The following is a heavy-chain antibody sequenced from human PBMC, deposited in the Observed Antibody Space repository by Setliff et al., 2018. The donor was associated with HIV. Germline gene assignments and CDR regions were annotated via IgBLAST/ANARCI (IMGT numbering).Heavy chain of an antibody. J-gene: IGHJ4*02. CDR2: INHSGST. V-gene: IGHV4-34*01. D-gene: IGHD3-16*02. CDR3: ARGHGYYDYVWGSYRSYYFDY. CDR1: GGSFSGYY. Sequence: SETLSLTCAVYGGSFSGYYWRWIRQPPGKGLEWIGKINHSGSTNYNPSLKSRVTISVDTSKNQFSLKLSSVTAADTAVYYCARGHGYYDYVWGSYRSYYFDYWGQGTLVTVSS.